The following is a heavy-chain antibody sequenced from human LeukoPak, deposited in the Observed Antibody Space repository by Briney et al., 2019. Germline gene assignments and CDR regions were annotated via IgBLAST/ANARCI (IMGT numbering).Heavy chain of an antibody. CDR3: AKWGSYHSQPYFDY. CDR1: GFTFSSYG. D-gene: IGHD3-16*02. Sequence: GGSLRLACAASGFTFSSYGMHWVRQAPGKGLEWVAFIRYDGSNKYYADSVKGRFTISRDNSKNTVYLQMNSLRAEDTAVYYCAKWGSYHSQPYFDYWGQGTPVTVSS. J-gene: IGHJ4*02. V-gene: IGHV3-30*02. CDR2: IRYDGSNK.